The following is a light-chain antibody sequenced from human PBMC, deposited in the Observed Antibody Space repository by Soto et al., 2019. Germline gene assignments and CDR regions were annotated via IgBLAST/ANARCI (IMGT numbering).Light chain of an antibody. V-gene: IGLV2-14*01. J-gene: IGLJ1*01. CDR2: EVS. Sequence: QPLLTQPASVSGSPGQSSTISCTGTSSDVGGYNYVSWYQQHPGKAPKLMIYEVSNRPSGVSNRFSGSKSGNTASLTISGLQAEDEADYYCASYTSSSPYVFGTGTKLAVL. CDR1: SSDVGGYNY. CDR3: ASYTSSSPYV.